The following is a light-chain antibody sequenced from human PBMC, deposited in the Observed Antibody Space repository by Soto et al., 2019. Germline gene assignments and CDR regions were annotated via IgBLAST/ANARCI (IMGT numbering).Light chain of an antibody. Sequence: DIQMTQSPSSLSASVGDRVTITCRASQSISSYLNWYQQRPGIAPNLLIHAASSLQSGVPSRFSGSGSGTDFTLTISSLQPEDFATYYCQQSYSGPFTFGPGTKVDIK. CDR1: QSISSY. CDR2: AAS. V-gene: IGKV1-39*01. CDR3: QQSYSGPFT. J-gene: IGKJ3*01.